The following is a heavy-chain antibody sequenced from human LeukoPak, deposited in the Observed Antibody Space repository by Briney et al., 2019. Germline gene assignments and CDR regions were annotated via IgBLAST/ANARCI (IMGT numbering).Heavy chain of an antibody. D-gene: IGHD4-11*01. CDR2: IHHSAGT. CDR3: AKDLGSNPGY. V-gene: IGHV4-39*07. J-gene: IGHJ4*02. Sequence: SETLSLTCTVSGGSISSSSDYWGWIRQPPGKGLEWIGEIHHSAGTNYNPSLRSRVTMSIDSSQDQFYLHLQSVTAADTGMYFCAKDLGSNPGYWGQGTLVTVSS. CDR1: GGSISSSSDY.